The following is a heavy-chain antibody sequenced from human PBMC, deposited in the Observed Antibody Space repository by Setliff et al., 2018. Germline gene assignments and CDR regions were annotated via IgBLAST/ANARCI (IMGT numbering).Heavy chain of an antibody. V-gene: IGHV4-39*01. D-gene: IGHD3-16*01. Sequence: PSETLSLTCTVSGASITNINYYWGLIRQPPGKGLEWIGSIFYSGRTFYNPSLKSRVTISVDTSKNKFSLTLSSVTAADTAVYYCARLPNYVWGSPVDYWGQGTLFTVSS. J-gene: IGHJ4*02. CDR1: GASITNINYY. CDR3: ARLPNYVWGSPVDY. CDR2: IFYSGRT.